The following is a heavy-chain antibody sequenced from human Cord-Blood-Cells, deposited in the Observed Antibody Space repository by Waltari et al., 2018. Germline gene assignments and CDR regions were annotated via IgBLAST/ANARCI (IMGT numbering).Heavy chain of an antibody. CDR1: GFTFSNYG. D-gene: IGHD6-6*01. J-gene: IGHJ4*02. Sequence: QVQLVESGGGVVQPGRSLRLSCAASGFTFSNYGLHWVRQAPGKGLEWVAVISYDGSNKYYADSVKGRFTISRDNSKNTLYLQMNSLRAEDTAVYYCAKDWGSSSSLFDYWGQGTLVTVSS. CDR2: ISYDGSNK. V-gene: IGHV3-30*18. CDR3: AKDWGSSSSLFDY.